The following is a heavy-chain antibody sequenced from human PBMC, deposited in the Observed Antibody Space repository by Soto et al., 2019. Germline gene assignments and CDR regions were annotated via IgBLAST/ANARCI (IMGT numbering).Heavy chain of an antibody. CDR2: IIPIFGTA. CDR1: AGTFSSYA. D-gene: IGHD3-10*01. V-gene: IGHV1-69*06. J-gene: IGHJ6*02. CDR3: ARETYGSGSYYRRHSDYRYGMAV. Sequence: SVKVSCKASAGTFSSYAISWVRQPPGEGLEWMGGIIPIFGTANYAQKSQGRVTITADKSTSTAYLELSNLSSEEPAVYYCARETYGSGSYYRRHSDYRYGMAVWAQGTSDPVS.